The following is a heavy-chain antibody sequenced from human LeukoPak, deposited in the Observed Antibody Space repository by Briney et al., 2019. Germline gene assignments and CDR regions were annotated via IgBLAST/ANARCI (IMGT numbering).Heavy chain of an antibody. V-gene: IGHV4-59*01. J-gene: IGHJ4*02. CDR1: RDSISNYY. CDR2: ISYSGST. Sequence: SETLSLTCTVSRDSISNYYWTWIRQPPGKGLEWIGYISYSGSTNYNPSLKSRVTISVDTSKNQFSLKLTSVTAADTAVYYCARDSYNYGSGSFDYWGQGTLVTVSS. CDR3: ARDSYNYGSGSFDY. D-gene: IGHD5-18*01.